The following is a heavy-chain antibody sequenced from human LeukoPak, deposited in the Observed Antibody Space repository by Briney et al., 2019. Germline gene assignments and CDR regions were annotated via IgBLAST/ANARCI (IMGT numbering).Heavy chain of an antibody. J-gene: IGHJ6*03. V-gene: IGHV3-30*18. CDR3: AKDWRRIVVVGPITRHGNYMDV. Sequence: GGSLRLSCAASGFTFSSYGMHWVRQAPDKGLEWVALISSDGSNRIYADSVKGRFSISRDNSKNTLYLQVNSLRAEDTAVYYCAKDWRRIVVVGPITRHGNYMDVWGKGTTVTISS. CDR1: GFTFSSYG. CDR2: ISSDGSNR. D-gene: IGHD2-15*01.